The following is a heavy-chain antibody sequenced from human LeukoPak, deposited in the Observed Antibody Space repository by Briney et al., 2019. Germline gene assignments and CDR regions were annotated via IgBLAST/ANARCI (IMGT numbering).Heavy chain of an antibody. CDR3: ARDPGSSGWYLFDY. CDR2: MDSSGGTI. Sequence: PGGSLRLSCAASGFTFSSYAMHWVRQAPGKGLEWVSYMDSSGGTIKYADSVKGRFTISRDNAKNSLYLQMNNLRAEDTAVYYCARDPGSSGWYLFDYWGQGTLVTVSS. V-gene: IGHV3-48*03. J-gene: IGHJ4*02. D-gene: IGHD6-19*01. CDR1: GFTFSSYA.